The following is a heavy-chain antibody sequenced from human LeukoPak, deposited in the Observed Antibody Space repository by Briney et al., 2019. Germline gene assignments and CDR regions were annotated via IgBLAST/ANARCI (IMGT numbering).Heavy chain of an antibody. J-gene: IGHJ4*02. D-gene: IGHD4-17*01. CDR3: ARVFTVTTGEDY. CDR1: GGSFSGYY. CDR2: INHSGST. Sequence: SETLSLTCAVYGGSFSGYYWSWIRQPPGKGLEWIGEINHSGSTNYNPSLKSRVTISVDTSKNQFSLKLSSVTAADTAVYYCARVFTVTTGEDYWGQGTLVTVSS. V-gene: IGHV4-34*01.